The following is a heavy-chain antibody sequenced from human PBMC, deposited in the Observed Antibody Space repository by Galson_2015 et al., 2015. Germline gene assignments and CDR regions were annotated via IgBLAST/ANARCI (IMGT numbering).Heavy chain of an antibody. CDR3: ARDTVFKCYYYMDV. CDR1: GFTFSSHG. V-gene: IGHV3-30*01. CDR2: ISSDGRNT. J-gene: IGHJ6*03. Sequence: SLRLSCAASGFTFSSHGLHWVRQAPGKGLEWVAAISSDGRNTYYADSVKGRFTISRDNSNNILYLQMNSLRAEDAAVYYCARDTVFKCYYYMDVWGKETTVTVSS.